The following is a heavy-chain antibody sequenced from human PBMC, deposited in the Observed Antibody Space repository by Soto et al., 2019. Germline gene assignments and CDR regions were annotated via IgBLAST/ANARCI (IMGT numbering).Heavy chain of an antibody. CDR1: GGSFSGYY. V-gene: IGHV4-34*01. Sequence: SETLSLTCAVYGGSFSGYYWSWTRQPPGKGLEWIGEINHSGSTNYNPSLKSRVTISVDTSKNQFSLKLSSVTAADTAVYYCARGRRTVRNYYGSGSYNSFDYWGQGTLVTVSS. CDR2: INHSGST. CDR3: ARGRRTVRNYYGSGSYNSFDY. J-gene: IGHJ4*02. D-gene: IGHD3-10*01.